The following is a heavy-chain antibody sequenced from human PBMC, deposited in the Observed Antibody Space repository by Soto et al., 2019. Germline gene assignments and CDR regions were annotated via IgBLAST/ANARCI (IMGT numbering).Heavy chain of an antibody. CDR2: IYDTGISGYTPST. V-gene: IGHV4-59*01. CDR1: GGSITSSY. Sequence: SETLSLTCTVSGGSITSSYWSWIRRPPGKGLEWIAYIYDTGISGYTPSTSYNPSLKSRVPMSVDTSKSQFSLKLTSVTAADTAVYYCARGEDAFFYYGLDVWGQGITVTVSS. J-gene: IGHJ6*02. CDR3: ARGEDAFFYYGLDV.